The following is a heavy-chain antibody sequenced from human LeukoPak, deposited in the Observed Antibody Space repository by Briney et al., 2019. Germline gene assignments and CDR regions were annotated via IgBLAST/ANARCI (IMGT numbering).Heavy chain of an antibody. J-gene: IGHJ4*02. CDR3: AKDSRHYYFDY. Sequence: GGSLRLSCGASGFIFSSYGMHWVRQAPGKGLEWVAVISDDGNKKYYADSVKGRFTISRDKSKNSVHLQKNSLRAEDTAVYYCAKDSRHYYFDYWGQGTLVTVSS. CDR2: ISDDGNKK. D-gene: IGHD3-3*02. V-gene: IGHV3-30*18. CDR1: GFIFSSYG.